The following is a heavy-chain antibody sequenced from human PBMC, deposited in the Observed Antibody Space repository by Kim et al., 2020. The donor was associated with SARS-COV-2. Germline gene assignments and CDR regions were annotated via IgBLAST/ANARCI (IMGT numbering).Heavy chain of an antibody. CDR3: ARGLVPRDGMDF. D-gene: IGHD1-26*01. CDR2: IGSNGDNT. V-gene: IGHV3-23*01. J-gene: IGHJ6*02. Sequence: GGSLRLSCAASGFTFSSYAMSWVRQAPGKGLEWVSSIGSNGDNTYYADSVKGRFTISRDNSRNALYLQMNSLRADDTAVYYCARGLVPRDGMDFWGRGST. CDR1: GFTFSSYA.